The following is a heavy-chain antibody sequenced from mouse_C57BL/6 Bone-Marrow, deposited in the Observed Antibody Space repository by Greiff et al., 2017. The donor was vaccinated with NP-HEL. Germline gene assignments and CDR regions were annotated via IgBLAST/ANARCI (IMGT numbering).Heavy chain of an antibody. V-gene: IGHV5-17*01. J-gene: IGHJ1*03. Sequence: EVKLVESGGGLVKPGGSLKLSCAASGFTFSDYGMHWVRQAPEKGLGWVAYISSGSSTIYYADTVKGRFTIARDNAKNALWLQMARLRAEDTAMCYCAGALWLGYFEVWGTGTTVTVAS. CDR2: ISSGSSTI. CDR1: GFTFSDYG. CDR3: AGALWLGYFEV. D-gene: IGHD2-2*01.